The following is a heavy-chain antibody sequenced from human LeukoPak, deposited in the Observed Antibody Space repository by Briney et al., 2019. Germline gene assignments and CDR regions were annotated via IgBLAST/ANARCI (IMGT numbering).Heavy chain of an antibody. CDR3: ARQDCSSTSCYSHYYYGMDV. Sequence: GGSLRLSCAASGFTFSSYGMHWVRQAPGKGLEWVAFIRYDGSNKYYADSVKGRFTISRDNSKNTLYLQMNSLRAEDTAVYYCARQDCSSTSCYSHYYYGMDVWGQGTTVTVSS. J-gene: IGHJ6*02. CDR1: GFTFSSYG. CDR2: IRYDGSNK. V-gene: IGHV3-30*02. D-gene: IGHD2-2*01.